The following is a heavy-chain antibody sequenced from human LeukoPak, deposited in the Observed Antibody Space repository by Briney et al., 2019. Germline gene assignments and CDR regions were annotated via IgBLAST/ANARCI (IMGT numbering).Heavy chain of an antibody. Sequence: GGSLRPSCAASGLTSSSFSMNWVGQPPGRGLGWVSSISSSSSYIYYADSVKGRFTISRDNAKNSLYLQMNSLRAEDTAVYYCARVTEAPYYFDYWGQGTLVTVSS. J-gene: IGHJ4*02. V-gene: IGHV3-21*01. CDR2: ISSSSSYI. CDR3: ARVTEAPYYFDY. CDR1: GLTSSSFS.